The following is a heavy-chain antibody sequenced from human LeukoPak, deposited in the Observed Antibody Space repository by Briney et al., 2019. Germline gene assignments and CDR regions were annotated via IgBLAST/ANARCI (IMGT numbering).Heavy chain of an antibody. V-gene: IGHV3-21*04. D-gene: IGHD3-22*01. J-gene: IGHJ4*02. CDR1: GFTFSSYS. Sequence: GGSLRLSCAASGFTFSSYSMNWVRQAPGKGLEWVSSISSSSSYIYYADSVKGRFTISRDNAKNSLYLQMNSLRAEDTALYYCAKDSSGYYRSFDYWGQGTLVTVSS. CDR2: ISSSSSYI. CDR3: AKDSSGYYRSFDY.